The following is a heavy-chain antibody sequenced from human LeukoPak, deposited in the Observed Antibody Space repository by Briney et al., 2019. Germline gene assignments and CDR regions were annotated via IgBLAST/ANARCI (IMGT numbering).Heavy chain of an antibody. V-gene: IGHV4-34*01. D-gene: IGHD2-21*01. Sequence: SETLSLTCAVYGGSFSGYYWSWIRQPQGKGLEWIGEINHSGSTNYNPSLKSRVTISVDTSKNQFSLKLSSVTAADTAVYYCARGAIERDFDYWGQGTLVTVSS. CDR2: INHSGST. CDR1: GGSFSGYY. J-gene: IGHJ4*02. CDR3: ARGAIERDFDY.